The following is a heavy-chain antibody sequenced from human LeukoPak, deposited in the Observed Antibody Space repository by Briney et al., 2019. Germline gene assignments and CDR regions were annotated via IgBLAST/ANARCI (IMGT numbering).Heavy chain of an antibody. J-gene: IGHJ3*02. CDR1: GFTFSRHW. CDR2: IKEDGSEK. CDR3: ARGVTTGVDAFDM. D-gene: IGHD4-17*01. V-gene: IGHV3-7*01. Sequence: GGSLRLSCAASGFTFSRHWMSWVRQAPGKGLEWVANIKEDGSEKYYVDSVKGRFTISRDNAKSSLDLQMNSLRAEDTAVYYCARGVTTGVDAFDMWGQGTMVTVSS.